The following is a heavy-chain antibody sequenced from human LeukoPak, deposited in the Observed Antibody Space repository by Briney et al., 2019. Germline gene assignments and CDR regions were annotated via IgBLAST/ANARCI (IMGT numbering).Heavy chain of an antibody. D-gene: IGHD2-15*01. CDR3: ARGRYCSGGSCYLDY. V-gene: IGHV1-18*01. J-gene: IGHJ4*02. CDR1: GYTFTSYG. CDR2: ISAYNGNT. Sequence: ASVKVSCKASGYTFTSYGISWVRQAPGQGLEWMGWISAYNGNTNYAQKLQGRVTMTTDTSTSTAYMGLRSLRSDDTAVYYCARGRYCSGGSCYLDYWGQGTLVTVSS.